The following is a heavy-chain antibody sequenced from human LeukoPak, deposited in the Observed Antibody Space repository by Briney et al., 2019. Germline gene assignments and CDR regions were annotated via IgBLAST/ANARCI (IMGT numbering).Heavy chain of an antibody. V-gene: IGHV5-51*01. CDR1: GYSFTSYW. D-gene: IGHD3-10*01. CDR2: IYPGDSDT. CDR3: ARSLYGSGSHYFSYYFDY. J-gene: IGHJ4*02. Sequence: GESLKISCKGSGYSFTSYWIGWVGQMPGRGLEWMGIIYPGDSDTRYSPSFQGQVTISADKSISTAYLQWSSLKASDTAMYYCARSLYGSGSHYFSYYFDYWGQGTLVTVSS.